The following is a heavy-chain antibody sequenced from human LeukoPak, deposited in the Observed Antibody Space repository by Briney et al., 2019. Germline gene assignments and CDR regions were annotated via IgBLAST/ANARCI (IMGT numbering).Heavy chain of an antibody. Sequence: PGRSLRLSCAASGFTFSSYSMYWVRQAPGKGLEWVAVISYDGSHKYYADSVKGRFTISRDNSKNTLYLQMNSLRTEDTAIYYCASEDPRAFDIWGQGTMVTVSS. CDR2: ISYDGSHK. CDR3: ASEDPRAFDI. J-gene: IGHJ3*02. CDR1: GFTFSSYS. V-gene: IGHV3-30-3*01.